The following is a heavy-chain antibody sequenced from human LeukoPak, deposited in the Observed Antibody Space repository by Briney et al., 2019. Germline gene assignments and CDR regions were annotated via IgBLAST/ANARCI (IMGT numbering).Heavy chain of an antibody. CDR2: ITGSSSTI. V-gene: IGHV3-48*01. Sequence: GALRLPCAASGFTFSSYSMNWVRQAPGKGLEWVSYITGSSSTIYCADSVKGRFTISRDNAKNSLYLQMNSLRAEDTAVYYCARRGASSGGLDYWGRGTLVTVSS. CDR3: ARRGASSGGLDY. J-gene: IGHJ4*02. CDR1: GFTFSSYS. D-gene: IGHD6-19*01.